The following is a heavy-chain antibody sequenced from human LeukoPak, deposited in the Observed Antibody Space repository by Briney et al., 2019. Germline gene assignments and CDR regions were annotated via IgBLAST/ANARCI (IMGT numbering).Heavy chain of an antibody. V-gene: IGHV4-59*01. Sequence: KSSETLSLTCTVSGGSISTYYWSWIRLPPGKGLEWIGYIHYSGNTNYNPSLRSRVTISVDTSRDQFSLKLSSVTAADTAVYYCAREETSTVRDWGQGTLVTVSS. J-gene: IGHJ4*02. CDR1: GGSISTYY. CDR2: IHYSGNT. D-gene: IGHD3-10*02. CDR3: AREETSTVRD.